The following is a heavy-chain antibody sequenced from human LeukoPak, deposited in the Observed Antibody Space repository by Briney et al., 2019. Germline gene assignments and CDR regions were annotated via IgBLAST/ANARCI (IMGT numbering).Heavy chain of an antibody. CDR2: IYYSGST. CDR3: ASPGSDCGGDCYSGPSDAFDI. D-gene: IGHD2-21*02. CDR1: GGSISSSSYY. Sequence: SETLSLTCTVSGGSISSSSYYWGWIRQPPGKGLEWIGSIYYSGSTYYNPSLKSRVTISVDTSKNQFSLKLSSVTAADTAVYYCASPGSDCGGDCYSGPSDAFDIWGQGTMVTVSS. J-gene: IGHJ3*02. V-gene: IGHV4-39*07.